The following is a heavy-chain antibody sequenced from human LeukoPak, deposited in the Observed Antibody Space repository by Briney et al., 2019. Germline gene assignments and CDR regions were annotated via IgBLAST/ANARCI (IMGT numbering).Heavy chain of an antibody. Sequence: PGGSLRLSCTASGFTFGDYAMSWVRQAPGKGLEWVGFIRSKAYGGTTEYAASVKGRFTISRDDSKSIAYLQMNSLKTEDTAVYYCTRDRITMVRGVKALDYWDQGTLVTVSS. V-gene: IGHV3-49*04. D-gene: IGHD3-10*01. CDR3: TRDRITMVRGVKALDY. CDR1: GFTFGDYA. J-gene: IGHJ4*02. CDR2: IRSKAYGGTT.